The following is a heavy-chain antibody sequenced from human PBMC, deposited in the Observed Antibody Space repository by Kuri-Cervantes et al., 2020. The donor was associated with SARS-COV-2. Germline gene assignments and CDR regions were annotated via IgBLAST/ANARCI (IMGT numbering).Heavy chain of an antibody. V-gene: IGHV4-59*10. J-gene: IGHJ4*02. Sequence: SQTPSLTCAVYGGSFSAYYWSWIRQPAGKGLEWIGRIYTSGSTNYNPSLKSRVTISVDTSKNQFSLKLSSVTAADTAVYYCASSRASMITFGGVIDNFDYWGQGTLVTVSS. CDR3: ASSRASMITFGGVIDNFDY. D-gene: IGHD3-16*02. CDR1: GGSFSAYY. CDR2: IYTSGST.